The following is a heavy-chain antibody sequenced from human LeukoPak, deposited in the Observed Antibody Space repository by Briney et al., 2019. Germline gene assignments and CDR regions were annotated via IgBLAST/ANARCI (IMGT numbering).Heavy chain of an antibody. D-gene: IGHD5-12*01. J-gene: IGHJ6*03. CDR1: GGTFSSYA. Sequence: GASVKVSCKASGGTFSSYAISWVRQAPGQGLEWMGWINPNSGGTNYAQKFQGRVTMTRDTSISTAYMELSRLRSDDTAVYYCARDIVATTSYYYYYYMDVWGKGTTVTVSS. V-gene: IGHV1-2*02. CDR3: ARDIVATTSYYYYYYMDV. CDR2: INPNSGGT.